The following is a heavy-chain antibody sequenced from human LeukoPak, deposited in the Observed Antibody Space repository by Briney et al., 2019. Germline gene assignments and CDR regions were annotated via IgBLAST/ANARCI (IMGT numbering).Heavy chain of an antibody. CDR2: IYTSGST. D-gene: IGHD3-22*01. CDR3: ARGGGYNSSGYYSDKNYYFDY. CDR1: GGSISSGSYH. Sequence: SETLSLTCTVSGGSISSGSYHWSWIRQPAGKGLEWIGRIYTSGSTNYNPSRKSRVIISVGTAKNQFSLKLSSVTAADTAVYYCARGGGYNSSGYYSDKNYYFDYWGQGTLVTVSS. V-gene: IGHV4-61*02. J-gene: IGHJ4*02.